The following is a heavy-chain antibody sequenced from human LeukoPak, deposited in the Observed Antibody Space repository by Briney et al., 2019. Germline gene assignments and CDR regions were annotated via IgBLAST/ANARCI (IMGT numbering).Heavy chain of an antibody. J-gene: IGHJ4*02. Sequence: GGSPRLSCVASGFIVSSNYMSWVRQAPGKGPEWVSVIYSGGSTYYPDSVKGRFTISRDNSKNTLYLQMNSLRADDTAVYYCARGEGGIAAAGTDFWGQGTLVTVSS. V-gene: IGHV3-53*01. D-gene: IGHD6-13*01. CDR3: ARGEGGIAAAGTDF. CDR2: IYSGGST. CDR1: GFIVSSNY.